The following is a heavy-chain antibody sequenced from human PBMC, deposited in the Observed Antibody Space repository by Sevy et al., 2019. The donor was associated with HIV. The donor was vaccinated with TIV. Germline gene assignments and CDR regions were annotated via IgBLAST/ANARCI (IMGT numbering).Heavy chain of an antibody. V-gene: IGHV4-59*12. J-gene: IGHJ4*02. CDR2: TSYSGTT. CDR3: ARLRWDVVDEPGATPGCYFDS. CDR1: GDSINNYY. Sequence: SETLSLTCSVSGDSINNYYWSWIRQPPGKGLEWIGYTSYSGTTNYSPSLKSRVDISVDTSLHHFSLKINSVTAADTAVYYCARLRWDVVDEPGATPGCYFDSWGQGILVTVSS. D-gene: IGHD2-2*02.